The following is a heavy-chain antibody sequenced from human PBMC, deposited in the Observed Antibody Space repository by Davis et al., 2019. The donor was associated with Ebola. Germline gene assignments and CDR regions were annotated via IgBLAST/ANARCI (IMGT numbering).Heavy chain of an antibody. CDR2: MSYDGSST. CDR1: GFTFSSFG. Sequence: GESLKISCAASGFTFSSFGIHWVRQAPGKGLEWVAAMSYDGSSTYHADSVRGRFTISRDNSKNTLFLQMNSLRPEDTAVYYCARATGMDVWGQGTTVTVSS. J-gene: IGHJ6*02. CDR3: ARATGMDV. V-gene: IGHV3-30*03.